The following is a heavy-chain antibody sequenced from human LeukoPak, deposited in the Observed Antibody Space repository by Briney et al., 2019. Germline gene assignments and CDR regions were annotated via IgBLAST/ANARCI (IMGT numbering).Heavy chain of an antibody. D-gene: IGHD3-9*01. CDR2: IRYDGSNK. J-gene: IGHJ4*02. CDR3: AKDSARYFDWLLSGLFDY. V-gene: IGHV3-30*02. CDR1: GFTFSSYG. Sequence: GGSLRLSCAASGFTFSSYGMHWVRQAPGKGLEWVAFIRYDGSNKYYADSVKGRFTISRDNSKNTLYLQMNSLRAEDTAVYYCAKDSARYFDWLLSGLFDYWGQGTLVTVSS.